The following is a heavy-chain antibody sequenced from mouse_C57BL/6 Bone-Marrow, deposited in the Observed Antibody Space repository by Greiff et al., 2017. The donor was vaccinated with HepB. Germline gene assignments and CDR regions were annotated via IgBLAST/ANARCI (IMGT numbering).Heavy chain of an antibody. J-gene: IGHJ3*01. CDR1: GYSFTGYF. CDR2: INPYNGDT. Sequence: EVQLQQSGPELVKPGDSVKISCKASGYSFTGYFMNWVMQSHGKSLEWIGRINPYNGDTFYNQKFKGKATLTVDQSSSTAHMELRSLTSEDSAVYYCARSYDYDDGGFAYWGQGTLVTVSA. V-gene: IGHV1-20*01. CDR3: ARSYDYDDGGFAY. D-gene: IGHD2-4*01.